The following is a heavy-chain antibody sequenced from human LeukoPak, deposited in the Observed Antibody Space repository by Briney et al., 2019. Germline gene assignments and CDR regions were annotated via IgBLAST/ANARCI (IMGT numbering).Heavy chain of an antibody. V-gene: IGHV3-30*04. Sequence: GSLRLSCAASGFTFSSYAMHWVRQAPGKGLEWVAVISYDGSNKYYADSVKGRFIISRDNSKNTLYLQMNSLRAEDTAVYYCARDYSYSSSWMVHWFDPWGQGTLVTVSS. J-gene: IGHJ5*02. CDR1: GFTFSSYA. CDR2: ISYDGSNK. D-gene: IGHD6-13*01. CDR3: ARDYSYSSSWMVHWFDP.